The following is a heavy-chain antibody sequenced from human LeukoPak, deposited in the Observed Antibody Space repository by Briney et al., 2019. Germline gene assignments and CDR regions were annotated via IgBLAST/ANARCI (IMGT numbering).Heavy chain of an antibody. V-gene: IGHV3-30*18. CDR3: AKALLPYCSGGSCYSGLVDY. D-gene: IGHD2-15*01. CDR2: ISYDGSNK. Sequence: PGGSLRLSCAASGFTFRSYGMHWVRQAPGKGLEWVAVISYDGSNKYFADSVKGRFTISRDNSKNTLYLQMNSLRAEDTALYYCAKALLPYCSGGSCYSGLVDYWGQGTLVTVSS. J-gene: IGHJ4*02. CDR1: GFTFRSYG.